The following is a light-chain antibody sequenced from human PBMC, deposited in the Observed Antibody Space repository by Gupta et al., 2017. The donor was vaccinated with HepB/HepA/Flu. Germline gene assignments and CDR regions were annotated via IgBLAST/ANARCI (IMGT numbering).Light chain of an antibody. J-gene: IGKJ2*04. V-gene: IGKV1-5*03. CDR2: KAS. Sequence: DIQMTQSPSTLSASVGDRVTITCRASQSISSWLDWYQQKPGKAPKLLIYKASSLESGVPSRFSGSGSGTEFTLTISSLQPDDFATYYCQHENSSPCSFGQWTKLEIK. CDR3: QHENSSPCS. CDR1: QSISSW.